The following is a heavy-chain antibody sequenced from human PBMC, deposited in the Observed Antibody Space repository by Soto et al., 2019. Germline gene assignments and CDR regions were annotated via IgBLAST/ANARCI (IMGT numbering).Heavy chain of an antibody. J-gene: IGHJ4*02. D-gene: IGHD3-10*01. CDR1: GFTFSSSW. CDR3: AKDGDLYSGYFDY. V-gene: IGHV3-23*01. Sequence: GGSLRLSCAASGFTFSSSWMTGVRQAPGKGLEWGSTLTSTGGTYYAESVKGRFPISRDNSKNTLYRQRNNLRAEDTAVYYCAKDGDLYSGYFDYWGQGTLVTVSS. CDR2: LTSTGGT.